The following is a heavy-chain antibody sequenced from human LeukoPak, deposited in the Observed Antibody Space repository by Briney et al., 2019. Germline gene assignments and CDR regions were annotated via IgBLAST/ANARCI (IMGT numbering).Heavy chain of an antibody. CDR1: GFTFSSYS. J-gene: IGHJ4*02. D-gene: IGHD5-18*01. CDR2: ISSSSSYI. CDR3: AKGGFGYSYGSRY. Sequence: PGGSLRLSCAASGFTFSSYSMNWVRQAPGKGLEWVSSISSSSSYIYYADSVKGRFTISRDNAKNSLYLQMNSLRAEDTAVYYCAKGGFGYSYGSRYWGQGTLVTVSS. V-gene: IGHV3-21*01.